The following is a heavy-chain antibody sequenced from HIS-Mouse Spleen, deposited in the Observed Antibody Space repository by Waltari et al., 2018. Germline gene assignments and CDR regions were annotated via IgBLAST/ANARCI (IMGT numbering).Heavy chain of an antibody. V-gene: IGHV3-9*01. CDR3: AKAGPHYFDY. CDR1: GFTFDDYS. CDR2: ISWNSGSI. J-gene: IGHJ4*02. Sequence: EVQLVESGGGLVQPGRSLRLACAASGFTFDDYSRHWVRPAPGKGLEWVSGISWNSGSIGYADSVKGRFTISRDNAKNSLYLQMNSLRAEDTALYYCAKAGPHYFDYWGQGTLVTVSS.